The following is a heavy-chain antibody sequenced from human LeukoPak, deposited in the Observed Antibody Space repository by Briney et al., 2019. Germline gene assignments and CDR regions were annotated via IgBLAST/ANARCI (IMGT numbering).Heavy chain of an antibody. CDR3: VRGGDGYDANQDC. J-gene: IGHJ4*02. V-gene: IGHV3-49*03. D-gene: IGHD5-24*01. CDR2: IKNKAYGGTT. CDR1: GFTFGDST. Sequence: QPGGSLRLSCTSSGFTFGDSTMSWFRQAPGKGLEWVGFIKNKAYGGTTQYAASVKGRFTISRDDSKSIAYLQMNSLKTEDTAVYYCVRGGDGYDANQDCWGQGTLVTVSS.